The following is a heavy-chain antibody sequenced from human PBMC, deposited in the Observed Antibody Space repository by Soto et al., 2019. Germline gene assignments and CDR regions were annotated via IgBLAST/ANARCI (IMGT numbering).Heavy chain of an antibody. V-gene: IGHV4-61*01. Sequence: ASETLSLTXTVSGDSVTSGNFFWIWVRQHPGKVLEWIGHILDSGSSYPSPSLKSRLTLSVDTSKNQFSLKLSSVTAADTAVYYCARGEGRGGDCYGGTYYYYGMDVWGQGTTVTVSS. D-gene: IGHD2-21*02. CDR3: ARGEGRGGDCYGGTYYYYGMDV. CDR2: ILDSGSS. J-gene: IGHJ6*02. CDR1: GDSVTSGNFF.